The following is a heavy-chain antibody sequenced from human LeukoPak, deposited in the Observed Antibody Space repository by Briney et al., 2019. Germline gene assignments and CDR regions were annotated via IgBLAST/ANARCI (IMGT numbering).Heavy chain of an antibody. CDR2: ISGSGGST. CDR1: GFTLSSYA. J-gene: IGHJ4*02. D-gene: IGHD3-22*01. V-gene: IGHV3-23*01. CDR3: AKDRMIVVVITLFDY. Sequence: GGSLRLSCAASGFTLSSYAMSWVRQAPGKGLEWVSAISGSGGSTYYADSVKGRFTISRDNSKNTLYLQMNSLRAEDTAVYYCAKDRMIVVVITLFDYWGQGTRVTVSS.